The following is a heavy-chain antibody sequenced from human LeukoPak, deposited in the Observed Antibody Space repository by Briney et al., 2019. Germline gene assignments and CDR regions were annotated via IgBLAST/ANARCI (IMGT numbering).Heavy chain of an antibody. CDR3: ARDYSAVAGTDY. D-gene: IGHD6-19*01. Sequence: GASVKVSCKASGYTFTSYAMHWVRQAPGQRLEWMGWINAGNGDTKYSQKFQGRVTITRDTSASTAYMELSSLRSEDTAVYYCARDYSAVAGTDYWGQGTLFTVSS. CDR1: GYTFTSYA. V-gene: IGHV1-3*01. J-gene: IGHJ4*02. CDR2: INAGNGDT.